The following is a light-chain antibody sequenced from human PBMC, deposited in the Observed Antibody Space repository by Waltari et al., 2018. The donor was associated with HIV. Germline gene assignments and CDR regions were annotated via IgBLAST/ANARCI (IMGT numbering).Light chain of an antibody. CDR3: QQSNSVPLT. V-gene: IGKV1D-12*01. CDR2: YAS. J-gene: IGKJ4*01. Sequence: DIQMTQSPSSVSASVGDSVTITCRASQGIGTWLAWYQQRPGKAPKLLISYASTLQSGVPSRFSGSGSGTEFSLTISSLQPEDFATYFCQQSNSVPLTFGGGTRVEIK. CDR1: QGIGTW.